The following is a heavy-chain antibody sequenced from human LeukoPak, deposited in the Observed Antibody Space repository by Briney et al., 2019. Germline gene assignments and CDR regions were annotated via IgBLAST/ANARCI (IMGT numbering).Heavy chain of an antibody. CDR1: GDSVSNNRAS. CDR3: VRIRGLGLFDY. V-gene: IGHV6-1*01. CDR2: TYYRSQWFD. J-gene: IGHJ4*02. D-gene: IGHD1-26*01. Sequence: SQTLSLTCAISGDSVSNNRASWGWIRQSPSRGLEWLGRTYYRSQWFDGYAPSVRSRITINPDTSKNQFSLQLNSVTPEDTAVYYCVRIRGLGLFDYWGQGTLVTVSS.